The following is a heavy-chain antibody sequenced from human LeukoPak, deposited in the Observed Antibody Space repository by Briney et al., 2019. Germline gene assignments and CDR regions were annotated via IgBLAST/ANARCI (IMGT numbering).Heavy chain of an antibody. Sequence: GGSLRLSCAASGFIFRSYWMSWVRQAPGKGLEWVANTKEDGSVKYYVDSVKGRFTISRDNAKNSLYLQMSSLRAGDTAVYYCARERITMVRGVIIREGMDVWGKGTTVTVSS. CDR2: TKEDGSVK. J-gene: IGHJ6*04. V-gene: IGHV3-7*01. D-gene: IGHD3-10*01. CDR3: ARERITMVRGVIIREGMDV. CDR1: GFIFRSYW.